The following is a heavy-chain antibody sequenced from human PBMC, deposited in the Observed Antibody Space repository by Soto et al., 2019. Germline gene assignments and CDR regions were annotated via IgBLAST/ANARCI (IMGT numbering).Heavy chain of an antibody. CDR1: GFTFSSYW. J-gene: IGHJ4*02. D-gene: IGHD2-8*01. V-gene: IGHV3-7*01. CDR2: IRQDGGDK. Sequence: SEASLRLSYAASGFTFSSYWRAWARQSPGKGLEWVANIRQDGGDKYFVESVKGRFTISRDNAKNSLYLQMNSLRVEDTAIYYCVRDAVVSGVDYFDYWGQGT. CDR3: VRDAVVSGVDYFDY.